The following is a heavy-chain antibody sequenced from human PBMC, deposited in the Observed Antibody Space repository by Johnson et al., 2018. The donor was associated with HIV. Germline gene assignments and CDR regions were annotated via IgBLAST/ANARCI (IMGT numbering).Heavy chain of an antibody. V-gene: IGHV3-11*01. CDR1: GFTFIDYY. D-gene: IGHD3-3*01. CDR2: ISGSGSTI. Sequence: QVQLVESGGGLVKPGGSLRLSCAGSGFTFIDYYMSWIRQAPGKGLEWISYISGSGSTIYYADSVKGRFTISRDNSKNTLYLQMNSLKTEDTAVYYCTSGTHDFWSGYSTGVFDIWGLGTMVTVSS. CDR3: TSGTHDFWSGYSTGVFDI. J-gene: IGHJ3*02.